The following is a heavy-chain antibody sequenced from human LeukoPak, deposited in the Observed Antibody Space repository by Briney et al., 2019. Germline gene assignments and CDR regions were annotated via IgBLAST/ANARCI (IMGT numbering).Heavy chain of an antibody. J-gene: IGHJ3*02. CDR2: IKHSGST. V-gene: IGHV4-34*01. Sequence: SETLSLTCAVYGGSFSGHYWSWIRQPPGKGLEWIGEIKHSGSTNYNPSLKSRVTISVDTSKNQFSLKLSSVTAADTAVCYCATGGSAGLVSAFDIWGQGTMVTVS. CDR1: GGSFSGHY. D-gene: IGHD2-15*01. CDR3: ATGGSAGLVSAFDI.